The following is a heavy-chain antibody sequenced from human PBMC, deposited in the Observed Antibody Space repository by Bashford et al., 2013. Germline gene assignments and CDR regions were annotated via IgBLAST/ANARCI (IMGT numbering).Heavy chain of an antibody. CDR3: ARSLGVGDPDYYGMDV. CDR2: MNPNSGNT. J-gene: IGHJ6*02. Sequence: ASVKVSCKASGYTFTSYDINWVRQATGQGLEWMGWMNPNSGNTGYAQKFQGRVTMTRNTSISTAYMELSSLRSEDTAVYYCARSLGVGDPDYYGMDVWGQGTTVTVSS. V-gene: IGHV1-8*01. D-gene: IGHD3-3*01. CDR1: GYTFTSYD.